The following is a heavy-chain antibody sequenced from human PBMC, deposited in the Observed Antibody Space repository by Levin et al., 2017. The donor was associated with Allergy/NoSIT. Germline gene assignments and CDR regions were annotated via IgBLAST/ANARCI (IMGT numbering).Heavy chain of an antibody. CDR3: AKGLRRRAMGGSYAGDAFDI. D-gene: IGHD1-26*01. CDR2: ISWNSGSI. V-gene: IGHV3-9*01. J-gene: IGHJ3*02. Sequence: GGSLRLSCAASGFTFDDYAMHWVRQAPGKGLEWVSGISWNSGSIGYADSVKGRFTISRDNAKNSLYLQMNSLRAEDTALYYCAKGLRRRAMGGSYAGDAFDIWGQGTMVTVSS. CDR1: GFTFDDYA.